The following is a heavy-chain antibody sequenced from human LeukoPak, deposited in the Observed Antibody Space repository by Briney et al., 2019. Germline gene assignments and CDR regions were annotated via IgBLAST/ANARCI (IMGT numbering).Heavy chain of an antibody. D-gene: IGHD6-13*01. J-gene: IGHJ4*02. CDR1: GFTFSTYW. Sequence: PGGSLRLSCAASGFTFSTYWMHWVRQAPGKGLVWVSRISSDGGSVSYADSVRGRFTISRDNAKNTMYLQMNGLRAEEMAVYFCARYSRSWYANDYWGQGTLVIVSS. CDR2: ISSDGGSV. V-gene: IGHV3-74*01. CDR3: ARYSRSWYANDY.